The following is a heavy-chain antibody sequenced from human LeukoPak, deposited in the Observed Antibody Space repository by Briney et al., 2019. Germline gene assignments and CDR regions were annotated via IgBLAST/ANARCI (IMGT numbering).Heavy chain of an antibody. V-gene: IGHV3-30*04. J-gene: IGHJ4*02. Sequence: GGPLRLSCAASGFTFSSYVMHWVRQAPGKGLEWVAIISYDGSNEYYADSVKGRFTISRDNSKNTLYLQMNSLRAADTAVYYCARDKGSPFLSAFDDRGQGTLVTDSS. CDR2: ISYDGSNE. CDR3: ARDKGSPFLSAFDD. CDR1: GFTFSSYV.